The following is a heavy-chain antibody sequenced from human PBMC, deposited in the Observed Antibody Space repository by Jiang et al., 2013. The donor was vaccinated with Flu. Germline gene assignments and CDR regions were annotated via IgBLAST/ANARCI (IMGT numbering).Heavy chain of an antibody. D-gene: IGHD3-22*01. CDR1: SYG. V-gene: IGHV1-18*01. Sequence: SYGISWVRQAPGQGLEWMGWISAYNGNTNYAQKLQGRVTMTTDTSTSTAYMELRSLRSDDTAVYYCAADVVGYDSGGYYTDYWGQGTLVTVSS. J-gene: IGHJ4*02. CDR3: AADVVGYDSGGYYTDY. CDR2: ISAYNGNT.